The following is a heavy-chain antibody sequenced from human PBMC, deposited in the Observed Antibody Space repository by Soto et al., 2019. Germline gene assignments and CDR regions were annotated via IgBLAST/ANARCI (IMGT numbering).Heavy chain of an antibody. J-gene: IGHJ4*02. CDR1: GFTFSTYA. Sequence: GGSLRLSCAASGFTFSTYAMYWARQAPGKGLEWVAVISYDGSNKYYADSVKGRFTISRDDPKNTLYLQMNSLRAEDTAVYYCARAAATMTTIYYFDYWGQGTLVTVSS. D-gene: IGHD4-17*01. V-gene: IGHV3-30-3*01. CDR2: ISYDGSNK. CDR3: ARAAATMTTIYYFDY.